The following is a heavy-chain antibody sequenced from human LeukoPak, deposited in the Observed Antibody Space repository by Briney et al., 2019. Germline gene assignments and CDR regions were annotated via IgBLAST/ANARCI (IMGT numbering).Heavy chain of an antibody. CDR3: ASSVVVAAKGFDP. CDR1: GYSISSGYY. J-gene: IGHJ5*02. D-gene: IGHD2-15*01. Sequence: SETLSLTCTVSGYSISSGYYWGWIRQPPGKGLEWIGSIYYSGTTHYSPSLESRVTISVDTSKNQFSLKLSSVTAADTAVYYCASSVVVAAKGFDPWGQGTLVTVSS. V-gene: IGHV4-38-2*02. CDR2: IYYSGTT.